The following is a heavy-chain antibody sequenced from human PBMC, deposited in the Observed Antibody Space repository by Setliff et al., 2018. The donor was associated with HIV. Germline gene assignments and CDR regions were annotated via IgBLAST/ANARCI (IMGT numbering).Heavy chain of an antibody. V-gene: IGHV7-4-1*02. J-gene: IGHJ5*02. CDR3: ARTVYGDYGGDLNWLNP. D-gene: IGHD4-17*01. CDR2: VNTQTGSP. Sequence: ASVKVSCEASGYSFSNYAMSWVRQAPGQGLEWMGWVNTQTGSPTYAQAFTGRFVFSVDTSITTAFLEISNLKAGDTAVYYCARTVYGDYGGDLNWLNPWGQGTLVTVSS. CDR1: GYSFSNYA.